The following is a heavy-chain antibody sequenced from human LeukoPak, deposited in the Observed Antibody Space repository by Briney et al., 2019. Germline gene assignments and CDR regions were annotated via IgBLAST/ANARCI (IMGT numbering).Heavy chain of an antibody. CDR2: ISGSGGST. V-gene: IGHV3-23*01. D-gene: IGHD6-13*01. CDR3: AKVGDSSSWYFSGYFDY. Sequence: AGGSLRLSCAGSGFTFSSYAMSWVRQAPGKGLEWVSAISGSGGSTYYADSVKGRFTISRDNSKNTLYLQMNSLRAEDTAVYYCAKVGDSSSWYFSGYFDYWGQGTLVTVSS. J-gene: IGHJ4*02. CDR1: GFTFSSYA.